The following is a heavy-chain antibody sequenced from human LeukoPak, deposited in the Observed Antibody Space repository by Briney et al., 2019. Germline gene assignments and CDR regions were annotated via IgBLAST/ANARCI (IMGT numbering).Heavy chain of an antibody. J-gene: IGHJ4*02. CDR2: IYPGDSDT. CDR3: ARQGGLTGTHIDS. V-gene: IGHV5-51*01. Sequence: GESLKISCKASGYSFTSFWIGWVRQVPGKGPECMGFIYPGDSDTRYGPSFQGQVTISADKSTNTAYLQWNSLKASDTAMYYCARQGGLTGTHIDSWGQGTLVTVSS. D-gene: IGHD1-7*01. CDR1: GYSFTSFW.